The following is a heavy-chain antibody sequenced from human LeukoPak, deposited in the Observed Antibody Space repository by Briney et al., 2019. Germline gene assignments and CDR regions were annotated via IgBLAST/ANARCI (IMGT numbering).Heavy chain of an antibody. CDR1: GVSISSSNYY. CDR3: ARGPTYQPIDF. CDR2: IHYSETT. D-gene: IGHD2-2*01. Sequence: SETLSLTCTVSGVSISSSNYYWGWIRQPPGKGLEWIASIHYSETTYYNPSLKSLVTISVDTSNNHFSLKLSSVTAADTAVYYCARGPTYQPIDFWGQGTLVTVSS. J-gene: IGHJ4*02. V-gene: IGHV4-39*02.